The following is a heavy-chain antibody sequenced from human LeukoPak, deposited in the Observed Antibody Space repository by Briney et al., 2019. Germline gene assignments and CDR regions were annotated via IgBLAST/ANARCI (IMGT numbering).Heavy chain of an antibody. CDR3: AKGKHYYYYYGMDV. Sequence: PSETLSLTCAVYGGSLSGYYWSWIRQPPGKGLEWIGEINHSGSTNYNPSLKSRVTISVDTSKNQFSLKLSSVTAADTAVYYCAKGKHYYYYYGMDVWGQGTTVTVSS. V-gene: IGHV4-34*01. CDR1: GGSLSGYY. CDR2: INHSGST. J-gene: IGHJ6*02.